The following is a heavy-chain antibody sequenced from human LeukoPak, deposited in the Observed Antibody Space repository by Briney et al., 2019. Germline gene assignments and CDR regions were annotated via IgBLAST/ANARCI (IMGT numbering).Heavy chain of an antibody. CDR2: ISSSSSYI. J-gene: IGHJ3*02. Sequence: GGSLRLSCAASGFTFSSYSINWVRQAPGKGLEWVSSISSSSSYIYYADSVKGRFTISRDNAKNSLFLQMNSLRAEDTAMYYCARDDYYGSGSYWGAFDIWGQGTMVTVSS. D-gene: IGHD3-10*01. V-gene: IGHV3-21*01. CDR3: ARDDYYGSGSYWGAFDI. CDR1: GFTFSSYS.